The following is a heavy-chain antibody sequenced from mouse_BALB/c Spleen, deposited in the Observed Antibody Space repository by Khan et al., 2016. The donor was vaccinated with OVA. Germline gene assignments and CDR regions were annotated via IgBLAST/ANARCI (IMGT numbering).Heavy chain of an antibody. J-gene: IGHJ3*01. Sequence: EVELVESGGGLVKPGGSLKLSCEASGFTFSNYAMSWVRQSPEKRLEWVASIGSGESTYYLDSVKGRFPISRDNARNILYLHMSSLRSEDTAMYYCARDYWFAYWGQGTLVTVSA. CDR1: GFTFSNYA. CDR2: IGSGEST. CDR3: ARDYWFAY. V-gene: IGHV5-6-5*01.